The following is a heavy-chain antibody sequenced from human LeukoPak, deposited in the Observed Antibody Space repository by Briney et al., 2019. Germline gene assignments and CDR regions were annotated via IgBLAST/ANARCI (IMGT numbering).Heavy chain of an antibody. CDR2: ISYDGSNK. J-gene: IGHJ4*02. CDR1: GFTVSDNY. Sequence: GGSLRLSCAASGFTVSDNYMTWVRQAPGKGLEWVAVISYDGSNKNYADSVKGRFTIFRDDSKNTLYLQMNSLRAEDTAVYYCARTTSGWYGNFDYWGQGTLVTVSS. V-gene: IGHV3-30*03. D-gene: IGHD6-19*01. CDR3: ARTTSGWYGNFDY.